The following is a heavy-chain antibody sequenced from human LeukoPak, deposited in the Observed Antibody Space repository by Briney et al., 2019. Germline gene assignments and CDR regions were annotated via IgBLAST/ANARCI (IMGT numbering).Heavy chain of an antibody. CDR2: ISSSSSYI. V-gene: IGHV3-21*04. D-gene: IGHD6-13*01. J-gene: IGHJ4*02. CDR1: GFTFSSYS. Sequence: KSGGSLRLSCAASGFTFSSYSMNWVRQAPRKGLEWVSSISSSSSYIYYADSVKGRFTISRDNSKNTLYLQMNSLRAEDTAVYYCAKGLSIRVSSSFDYWGQGTLVTVSS. CDR3: AKGLSIRVSSSFDY.